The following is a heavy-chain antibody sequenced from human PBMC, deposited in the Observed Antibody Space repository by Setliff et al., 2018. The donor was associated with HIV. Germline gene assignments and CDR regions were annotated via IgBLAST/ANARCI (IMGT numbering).Heavy chain of an antibody. Sequence: PSETLSLTCSVSGGSVNSGNYHWAWIRQPAGKGLEWIGHIYTSGSPHYKSSLTSRLTISLDMSRNQFSLKLTSVTAADSATYYCARWVYNSAWSLDYWGQGTLVTVSS. V-gene: IGHV4-61*09. CDR3: ARWVYNSAWSLDY. CDR1: GGSVNSGNYH. D-gene: IGHD6-19*01. CDR2: IYTSGSP. J-gene: IGHJ4*02.